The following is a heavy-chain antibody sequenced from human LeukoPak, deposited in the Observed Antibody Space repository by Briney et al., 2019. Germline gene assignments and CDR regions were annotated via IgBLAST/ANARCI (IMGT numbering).Heavy chain of an antibody. V-gene: IGHV1-2*02. CDR3: ARGGGSYYRIVDY. CDR2: INPNSGGT. Sequence: ASVKVSCKASGYTFTGYYMHWVRQAPGQGLEWMGWINPNSGGTNHAQKFQGRVTMTRDTSISTAYMELSRLRSDDTAVYYCARGGGSYYRIVDYWGQGTLVTVSS. J-gene: IGHJ4*02. D-gene: IGHD1-26*01. CDR1: GYTFTGYY.